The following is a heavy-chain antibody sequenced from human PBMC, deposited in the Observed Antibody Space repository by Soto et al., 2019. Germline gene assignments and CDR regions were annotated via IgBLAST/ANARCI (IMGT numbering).Heavy chain of an antibody. D-gene: IGHD6-13*01. CDR3: GLTKRVVIAAAVPDRYGMDG. Sequence: QVQLVQSGAEVKKPGASVKVSCKASGYTFISYGISWVRQAPGQGLEWMGWISAYNGNTNYAQKFQGRVTMSTDTDTSTPYVTRRSMGSNDRAVYCCGLTKRVVIAAAVPDRYGMDGGGQGTTVTVSS. CDR1: GYTFISYG. J-gene: IGHJ6*02. CDR2: ISAYNGNT. V-gene: IGHV1-18*01.